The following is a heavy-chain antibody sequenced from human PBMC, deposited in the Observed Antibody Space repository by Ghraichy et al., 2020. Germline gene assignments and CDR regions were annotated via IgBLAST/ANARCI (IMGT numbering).Heavy chain of an antibody. V-gene: IGHV3-23*01. CDR3: AKANLATTTTAWTYGRDV. CDR1: GFLFSAYD. D-gene: IGHD1-26*01. CDR2: ISGSGNTV. Sequence: GGSLRLSCAVSGFLFSAYDMSWVRQAPGKGLEWVSTISGSGNTVYSAASVRGRFTVSRDISKNTLFLQLNSPRLDDTAVYYCAKANLATTTTAWTYGRDVLGQGTAVIVSS. J-gene: IGHJ6*02.